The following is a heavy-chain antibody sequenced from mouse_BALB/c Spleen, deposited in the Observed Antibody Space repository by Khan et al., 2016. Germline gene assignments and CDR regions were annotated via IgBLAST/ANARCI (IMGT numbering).Heavy chain of an antibody. Sequence: EVQLQESGPSLVKPSQALSLTCSVTGDSITSGYWNWIRKFPGIKLEYMGYITYSGSTYYNPSLKSRISITRDTSKNQYFLQLISVTTEDTATYXCARYDCSSYVRGMGYWGQGTSVTVSS. J-gene: IGHJ4*01. V-gene: IGHV3-8*02. CDR1: GDSITSGY. CDR2: ITYSGST. CDR3: ARYDCSSYVRGMGY. D-gene: IGHD1-1*01.